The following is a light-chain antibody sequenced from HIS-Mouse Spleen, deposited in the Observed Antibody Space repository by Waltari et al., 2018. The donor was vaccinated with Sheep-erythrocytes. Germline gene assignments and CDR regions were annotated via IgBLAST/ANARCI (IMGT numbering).Light chain of an antibody. CDR2: DVT. J-gene: IGLJ1*01. Sequence: QSALTQPASVSGSPGQSITISCTGTSSYVGGYNYVSWYQQHPGKAPKLMIYDVTNRPSGVSNRFSGSKSGNTASLTISGLQAEDGADYYCSSFTSSSTLVFGTGTKVTVL. CDR1: SSYVGGYNY. CDR3: SSFTSSSTLV. V-gene: IGLV2-14*03.